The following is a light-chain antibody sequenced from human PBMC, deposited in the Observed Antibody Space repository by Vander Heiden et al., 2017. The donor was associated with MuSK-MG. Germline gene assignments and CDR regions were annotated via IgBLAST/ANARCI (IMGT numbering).Light chain of an antibody. Sequence: DIQMTQSPSSLSASVGDRVIITCRASQSIDNYLNWYQQKPGKAPNLLIYGASSLQSGVPSRFSGSGSGTDFTLTISSLQPEDFATYYCQRSFSAPRTFGQGTKVEIK. CDR3: QRSFSAPRT. J-gene: IGKJ1*01. V-gene: IGKV1-39*01. CDR1: QSIDNY. CDR2: GAS.